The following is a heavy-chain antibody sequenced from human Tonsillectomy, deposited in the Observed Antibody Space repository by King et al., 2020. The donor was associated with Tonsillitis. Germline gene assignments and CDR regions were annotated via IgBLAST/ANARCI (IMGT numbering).Heavy chain of an antibody. CDR2: IIPIFGTA. CDR1: GGTFSSNA. Sequence: QLVQSGAEVKKPGSSVKVSCKASGGTFSSNAISWVRQAPGQGLEWMGGIIPIFGTANYAQKFQGRVTITADESTRTAYMELSSLRSEDTAVYYCAKDRREYYDSSAFNWFDPWGQGTLVTVSS. V-gene: IGHV1-69*12. CDR3: AKDRREYYDSSAFNWFDP. D-gene: IGHD3-22*01. J-gene: IGHJ5*02.